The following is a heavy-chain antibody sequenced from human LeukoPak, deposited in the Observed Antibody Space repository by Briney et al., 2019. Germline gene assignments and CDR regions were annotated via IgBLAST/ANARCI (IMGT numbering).Heavy chain of an antibody. CDR1: GFTFAIHA. D-gene: IGHD3-10*01. CDR2: ISGDGAST. V-gene: IGHV3-23*01. Sequence: GGSLRLSCAASGFTFAIHAMTWVRQAPGKGLEWVSGISGDGASTHYAESVKGQFTISRDNSQNTLFLQMNSLRVEDTAIYYCAKDSYVSGRPLHTFDVWDQGTMVTVSS. J-gene: IGHJ3*01. CDR3: AKDSYVSGRPLHTFDV.